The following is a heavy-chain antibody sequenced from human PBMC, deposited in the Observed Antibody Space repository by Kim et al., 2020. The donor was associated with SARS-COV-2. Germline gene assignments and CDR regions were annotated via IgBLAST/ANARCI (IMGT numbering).Heavy chain of an antibody. CDR1: GFTFSDYW. CDR2: INGDGSST. J-gene: IGHJ4*02. CDR3: ARGRYETSGYYSQ. Sequence: GGSLRLSCAASGFTFSDYWMHWVRQAPGKGLIWVSRINGDGSSTSGADSVKGRFTISRDNAKNTLYLQMSSLRAEDTAVYYCARGRYETSGYYSQWGQGTGVTVSS. V-gene: IGHV3-74*01. D-gene: IGHD3-22*01.